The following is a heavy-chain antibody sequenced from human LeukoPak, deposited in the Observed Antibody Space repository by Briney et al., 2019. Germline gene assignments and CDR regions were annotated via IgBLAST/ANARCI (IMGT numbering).Heavy chain of an antibody. V-gene: IGHV3-33*08. CDR3: AREKARRYGMDV. CDR1: GFTVSSTY. CDR2: IWYDGSNK. Sequence: GGSLRLSCAASGFTVSSTYMHWVRQAPGKGLEWVAVIWYDGSNKYYADSVKGRFTISRDNSKNTLYLQMNSLRAEDTAVYYCAREKARRYGMDVWGQGTTVTVSS. J-gene: IGHJ6*02.